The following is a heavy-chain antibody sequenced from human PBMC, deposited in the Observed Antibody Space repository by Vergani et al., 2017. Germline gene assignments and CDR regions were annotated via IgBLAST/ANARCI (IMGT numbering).Heavy chain of an antibody. CDR3: ARAHNWNYVGIFDY. J-gene: IGHJ4*02. Sequence: VDLVESGGGFVQPGGSRRLSCAASGFTFSDYYMSWIRQAPGKGLEWVSYISSSGSTIYYADSVKGRFTISRDNSKNTLYLQMNSLRAEDTAVYYCARAHNWNYVGIFDYWGQGTLVTVSS. CDR2: ISSSGSTI. V-gene: IGHV3-11*04. CDR1: GFTFSDYY. D-gene: IGHD1-7*01.